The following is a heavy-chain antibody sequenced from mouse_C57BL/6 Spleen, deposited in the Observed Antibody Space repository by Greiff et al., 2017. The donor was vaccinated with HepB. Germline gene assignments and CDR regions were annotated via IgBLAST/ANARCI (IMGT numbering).Heavy chain of an antibody. CDR1: GYAFSSYW. CDR2: IYPGDGDT. V-gene: IGHV1-80*01. CDR3: ARGVYGASLDYFDY. Sequence: QVQLQQSGAELVKPGASVKISCKASGYAFSSYWMNWVKQRPGKGLEWIGQIYPGDGDTNYNGKFKGKATLTADKSSSTAYMQLSSLTSEDSAVYFCARGVYGASLDYFDYLGQGTTLTVSS. J-gene: IGHJ2*01. D-gene: IGHD1-1*01.